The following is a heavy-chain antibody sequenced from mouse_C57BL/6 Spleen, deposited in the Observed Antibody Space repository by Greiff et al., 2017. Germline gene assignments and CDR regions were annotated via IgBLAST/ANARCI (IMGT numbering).Heavy chain of an antibody. J-gene: IGHJ2*01. Sequence: VQLQQSGAELVRPGASVKLSCTASGFNIKDYYMHWVKQRPEQGLEWIGRINPEDGDTEYAQKFQGKATMTADTSSNTAYLQLSSLTSEDTAVYYCTTIATVVAPFDYWGQGTTLTVSS. CDR2: INPEDGDT. V-gene: IGHV14-1*01. CDR3: TTIATVVAPFDY. CDR1: GFNIKDYY. D-gene: IGHD1-1*01.